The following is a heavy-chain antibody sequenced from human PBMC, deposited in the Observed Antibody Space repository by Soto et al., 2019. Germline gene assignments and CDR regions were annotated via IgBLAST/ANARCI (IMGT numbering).Heavy chain of an antibody. Sequence: SETLSLTCTVSGGSISSGDYYWSWIRQPPGKGLEWIGYIYYSGNTYYNPSLKSRVTISVDTSKNQFSLKLNSVTAADTAVYFCARVRREYDTSGPVDYWGQGTLVTVSS. CDR1: GGSISSGDYY. V-gene: IGHV4-30-4*01. D-gene: IGHD3-22*01. J-gene: IGHJ4*02. CDR2: IYYSGNT. CDR3: ARVRREYDTSGPVDY.